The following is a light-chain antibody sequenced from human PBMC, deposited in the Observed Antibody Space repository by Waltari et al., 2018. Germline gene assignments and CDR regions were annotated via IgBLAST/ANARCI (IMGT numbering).Light chain of an antibody. Sequence: EIVLTPSPATLSLSPGARATLSCRASQSVSSSLAWYQQKPGQAPRLLIYGASSRATGIPDRFSGSGSGTEFTLTISSLEPEDVAVYYCQQNSNWLTFGGGTKVEIK. CDR2: GAS. CDR3: QQNSNWLT. CDR1: QSVSSS. V-gene: IGKV3D-15*01. J-gene: IGKJ4*01.